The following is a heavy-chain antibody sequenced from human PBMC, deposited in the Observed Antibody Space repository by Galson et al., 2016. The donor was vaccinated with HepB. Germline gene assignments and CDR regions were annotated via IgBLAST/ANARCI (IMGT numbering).Heavy chain of an antibody. CDR3: AKGFYGDFPSWFDP. J-gene: IGHJ5*02. V-gene: IGHV3-9*01. Sequence: SLRLSCAASGFTFENYAMHWVRQVPGKGLEWVSSITWNSGSKGYADSVKGRFTISGDNAKNSLYLQMNSLRPEDTALYYCAKGFYGDFPSWFDPWGQGTLVTVSS. D-gene: IGHD4-17*01. CDR2: ITWNSGSK. CDR1: GFTFENYA.